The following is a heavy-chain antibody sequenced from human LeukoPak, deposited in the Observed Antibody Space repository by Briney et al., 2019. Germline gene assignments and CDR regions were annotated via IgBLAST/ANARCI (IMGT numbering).Heavy chain of an antibody. J-gene: IGHJ4*02. V-gene: IGHV3-66*01. CDR2: IYSGGGT. CDR1: GFTVSTNY. Sequence: PGGSLRLSCAASGFTVSTNYMSWSRQAPGKGLDWVPLIYSGGGTYYADSVKGRFTISRDNSRNTLSLQMNSLRVDDTAVYYCARGFRSVTTWGYFDYWGQGALVTVSS. D-gene: IGHD4-17*01. CDR3: ARGFRSVTTWGYFDY.